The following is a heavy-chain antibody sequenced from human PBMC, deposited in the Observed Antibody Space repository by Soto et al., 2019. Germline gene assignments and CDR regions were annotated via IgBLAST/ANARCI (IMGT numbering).Heavy chain of an antibody. V-gene: IGHV3-15*01. J-gene: IGHJ3*02. CDR3: TTEGVYSSXXXXXFDI. D-gene: IGHD6-19*01. Sequence: APGKGLEWVGRIKSKTDGGTTDYAAPVKGRFTISRDDSKXTXXXXXXXLKTEDTAVYYCTTEGVYSSXXXXXFDIWGQGTMVTVSS. CDR2: IKSKTDGGTT.